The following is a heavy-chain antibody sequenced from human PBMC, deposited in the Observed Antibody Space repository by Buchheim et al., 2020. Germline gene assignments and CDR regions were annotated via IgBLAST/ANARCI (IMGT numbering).Heavy chain of an antibody. CDR3: ARSGYSSGWGNYFDY. D-gene: IGHD6-19*01. Sequence: EAQLVESGGGLVQPGGSLRLSCAYSGFTFSSYSVNWVRQAPGKGLEWVSYISTSSSTIYYADSVKGRFHISRENAKNSLYLQMNSLRAEDTAVYFCARSGYSSGWGNYFDYWGQGTL. CDR1: GFTFSSYS. V-gene: IGHV3-48*04. J-gene: IGHJ4*02. CDR2: ISTSSSTI.